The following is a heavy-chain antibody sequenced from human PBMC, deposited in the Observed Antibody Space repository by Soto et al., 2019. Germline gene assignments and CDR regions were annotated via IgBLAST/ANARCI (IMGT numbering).Heavy chain of an antibody. V-gene: IGHV1-8*01. D-gene: IGHD5-18*01. CDR2: MNPNSGNT. CDR1: GYTFTSYA. Sequence: ASVKVSCKASGYTFTSYAINWVRQATGQGLEWMGWMNPNSGNTGYAQKFQGRVTMTRNTSISTAYMELSSLRSEDTAVYYCFRGYSYGAVYCGRDVWGQGXTVTFAS. J-gene: IGHJ6*02. CDR3: FRGYSYGAVYCGRDV.